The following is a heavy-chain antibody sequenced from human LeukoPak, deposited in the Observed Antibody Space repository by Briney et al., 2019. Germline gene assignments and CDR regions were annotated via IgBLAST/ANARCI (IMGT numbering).Heavy chain of an antibody. CDR2: ISGSGGST. Sequence: GGSLRLSCAASGFTFSSYGMSWVRQAPGKGLEWVSAISGSGGSTYYADSVKGRFTISRDNSKNTLYLQMNSLRAEDTAVYYCAKDQRGESVLLWFGDQYYYYYYYMDVWGKGTTVTISS. V-gene: IGHV3-23*01. CDR1: GFTFSSYG. J-gene: IGHJ6*03. D-gene: IGHD3-10*01. CDR3: AKDQRGESVLLWFGDQYYYYYYYMDV.